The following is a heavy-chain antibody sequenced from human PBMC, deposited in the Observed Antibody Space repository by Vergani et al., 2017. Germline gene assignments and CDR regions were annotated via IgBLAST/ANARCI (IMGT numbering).Heavy chain of an antibody. CDR2: IIPILGIA. V-gene: IGHV1-69*08. Sequence: QVQLVQSGAEVKKPGSSVKVSCKASGGTFSSYTISWVRQAPGQGLEWMGRIIPILGIANYAQNFQGRVTITADKSTSTAYMELSSLRSEDTAVYYCAREGSGSYYNYYYGMDVWGQGTTVTVSS. CDR3: AREGSGSYYNYYYGMDV. CDR1: GGTFSSYT. J-gene: IGHJ6*02. D-gene: IGHD3-10*01.